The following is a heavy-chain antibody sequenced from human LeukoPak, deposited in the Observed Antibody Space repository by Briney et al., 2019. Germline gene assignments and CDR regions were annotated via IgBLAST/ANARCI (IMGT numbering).Heavy chain of an antibody. D-gene: IGHD5-12*01. V-gene: IGHV3-30*04. CDR3: AREGGYDSAPDY. J-gene: IGHJ4*02. Sequence: PGGSLRLSCAASGFTFSSYAMHWVRQAPGKGLGWVAVISYDGSNKYYADSVKGRFTISRDNSKNTLYLQMNSLRAEDTAVYYCAREGGYDSAPDYWGQGTLVTVSS. CDR2: ISYDGSNK. CDR1: GFTFSSYA.